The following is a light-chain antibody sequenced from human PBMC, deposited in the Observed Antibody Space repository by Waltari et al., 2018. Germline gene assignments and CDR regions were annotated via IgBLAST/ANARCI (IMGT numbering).Light chain of an antibody. V-gene: IGLV1-44*01. J-gene: IGLJ2*01. CDR2: SNK. CDR1: SSNIGSNT. Sequence: QSVLTQPPSASGTPGQRVTISCSGSSSNIGSNTVNWYQQLPGTAPKPLIYSNKQRPSGVPDRFSGSKSGTSASLAISGLQSEDEADYYCAAWDDSLNGPGFGGGTKLTVL. CDR3: AAWDDSLNGPG.